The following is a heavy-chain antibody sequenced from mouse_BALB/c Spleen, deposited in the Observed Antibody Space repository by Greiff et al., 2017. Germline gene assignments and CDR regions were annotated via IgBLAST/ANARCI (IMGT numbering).Heavy chain of an antibody. CDR1: GYSITSDYA. J-gene: IGHJ4*01. Sequence: EVKLVESGPGLVKPSQSLSLTCTVTGYSITSDYAWNWIRQFPGNKLEWMGYISYSGSTSYNPSLKSRISITRDTSKNQFFLQLNSVTTEDTATYYCATSTTAYAMDYWGQGTSVTVSS. D-gene: IGHD1-2*01. CDR2: ISYSGST. V-gene: IGHV3-2*02. CDR3: ATSTTAYAMDY.